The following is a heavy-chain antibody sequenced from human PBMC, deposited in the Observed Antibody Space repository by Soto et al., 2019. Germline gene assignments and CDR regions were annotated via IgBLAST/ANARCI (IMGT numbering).Heavy chain of an antibody. CDR3: ARVSITGTTVRDENFDY. CDR2: INHSGST. J-gene: IGHJ4*02. V-gene: IGHV4-34*01. D-gene: IGHD1-20*01. CDR1: GGSFSGYY. Sequence: SETLSLTCAVYGGSFSGYYWSWIRQPPGKGLEWIGEINHSGSTNYNPSLKSRVTISVDTSKNQFSLKLSSVTAADTAVYYCARVSITGTTVRDENFDYRGQGTLVTVSS.